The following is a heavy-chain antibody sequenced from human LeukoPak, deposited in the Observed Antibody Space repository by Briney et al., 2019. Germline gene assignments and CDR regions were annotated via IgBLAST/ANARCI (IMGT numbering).Heavy chain of an antibody. Sequence: GGSLRLSCAASGFIFSDYSLNWVRQAPGKGLEWVSYISSSSSTIYYADSVKGRFTISRDNAKNTLYLQMNSLRAEDTAVYYCAKDLDYWGQGTLVTVSS. CDR1: GFIFSDYS. CDR2: ISSSSSTI. CDR3: AKDLDY. V-gene: IGHV3-48*04. J-gene: IGHJ4*02.